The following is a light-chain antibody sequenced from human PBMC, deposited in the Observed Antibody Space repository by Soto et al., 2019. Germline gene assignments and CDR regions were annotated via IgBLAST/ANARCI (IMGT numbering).Light chain of an antibody. CDR3: QQYGSSPRT. Sequence: EIVLTQSPGTLSLSPGERATLSCRASQSVSSSYLAWYQQKPGQAPRLLIYCASSRATGIQDRFSGSGPETNFTLTISRLETEDFAVYYCQQYGSSPRTFAQGPKVEI. CDR2: CAS. J-gene: IGKJ1*01. CDR1: QSVSSSY. V-gene: IGKV3-20*01.